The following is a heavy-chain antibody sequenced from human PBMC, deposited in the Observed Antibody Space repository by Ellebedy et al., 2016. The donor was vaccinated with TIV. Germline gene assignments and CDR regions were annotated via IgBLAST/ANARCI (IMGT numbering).Heavy chain of an antibody. V-gene: IGHV3-23*01. CDR2: ISGSGVST. CDR3: ARDAASGKTDY. Sequence: GESLKISCAASGFTFSSYAMNWVRQAPGKGLEWVSGISGSGVSTYYADSVKGRFTISRDNSKNTLYLQMNSLRLEDAALYYCARDAASGKTDYWGQGTLVTVSS. J-gene: IGHJ4*02. CDR1: GFTFSSYA. D-gene: IGHD6-13*01.